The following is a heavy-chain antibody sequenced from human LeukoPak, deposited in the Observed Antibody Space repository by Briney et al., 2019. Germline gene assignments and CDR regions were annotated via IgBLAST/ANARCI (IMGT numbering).Heavy chain of an antibody. CDR2: ISYDGSNK. CDR1: GFTFSSYA. J-gene: IGHJ4*02. D-gene: IGHD6-19*01. Sequence: PGGSLRLSCAASGFTFSSYAMHWVRQAPGKGLEWVAVISYDGSNKYYADSVKGRFTISRDNSKNTLYLQMNSLRAEDTAVYYCAREGSSGWPFDYWGQGTLVTVSS. CDR3: AREGSSGWPFDY. V-gene: IGHV3-30-3*01.